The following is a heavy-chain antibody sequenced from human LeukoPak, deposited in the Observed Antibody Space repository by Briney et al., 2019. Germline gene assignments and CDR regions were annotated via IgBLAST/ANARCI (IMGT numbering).Heavy chain of an antibody. D-gene: IGHD5-12*01. Sequence: GGSLRLSCAASGFTFSSFAMSWVRQAPGKGLEWVSSISGSGGTTYYPDSVKGRFTISRDNSKSKLYLQMNSLRAEDTAVYYCAKAAPGYSGYDLKAYYYYYMDVWGKGTTVTVSS. V-gene: IGHV3-23*01. CDR2: ISGSGGTT. CDR1: GFTFSSFA. J-gene: IGHJ6*03. CDR3: AKAAPGYSGYDLKAYYYYYMDV.